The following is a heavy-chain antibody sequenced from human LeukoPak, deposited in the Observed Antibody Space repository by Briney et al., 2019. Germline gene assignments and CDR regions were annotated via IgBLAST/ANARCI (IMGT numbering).Heavy chain of an antibody. V-gene: IGHV4-4*07. CDR2: IYTSGST. Sequence: SETLSLTCTVAGGSISSYYWSWLRQPPGKGLEWVGRIYTSGSTNYNPSLKSRVTVSVDTSKNQFSLKLSSVTAADTAVYYCARLPENDAFDIWGQGTMVTVSS. J-gene: IGHJ3*02. CDR1: GGSISSYY. CDR3: ARLPENDAFDI.